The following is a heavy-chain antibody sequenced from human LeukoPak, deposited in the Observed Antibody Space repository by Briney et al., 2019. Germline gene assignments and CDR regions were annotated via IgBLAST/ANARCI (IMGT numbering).Heavy chain of an antibody. CDR1: GFTFSSYS. J-gene: IGHJ4*02. CDR2: IKQDGSEK. Sequence: GGSLRLSCAASGFTFSSYSMNWVRRAPGKGLEWVANIKQDGSEKYYVDSVKGRFTISRDNAKNSLYLQMNSLRAEDTAVYYCARGKGEFDYWGQGTLVTVSS. V-gene: IGHV3-7*04. CDR3: ARGKGEFDY.